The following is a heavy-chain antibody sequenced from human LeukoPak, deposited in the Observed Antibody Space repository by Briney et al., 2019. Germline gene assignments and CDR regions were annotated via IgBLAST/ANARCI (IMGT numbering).Heavy chain of an antibody. Sequence: QPGGSLRLSCAASGFTFSSYAMSWVRQAPGKGLEWVSTISGSGGTTYYADSVKGRFTFSRDNSKNTLYLQMNSLRAEDSAVYHCAKDVAFSSGPNYFDYWGQGTLVTVSS. CDR2: ISGSGGTT. J-gene: IGHJ4*02. V-gene: IGHV3-23*01. D-gene: IGHD6-19*01. CDR3: AKDVAFSSGPNYFDY. CDR1: GFTFSSYA.